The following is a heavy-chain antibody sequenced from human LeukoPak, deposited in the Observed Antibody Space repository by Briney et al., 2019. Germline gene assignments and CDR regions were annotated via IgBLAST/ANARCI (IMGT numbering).Heavy chain of an antibody. Sequence: SETLSLTCAVNGGSFSGYYWTWIRQSPGKGLEWIGEIIHSGRTNYSPSLKSRLTLSVDPSMNHFSLRLSSVTAADTAVYYCARGTVLTGYASFDYWGQGALVTVSS. CDR1: GGSFSGYY. CDR3: ARGTVLTGYASFDY. J-gene: IGHJ4*02. D-gene: IGHD3-16*01. CDR2: IIHSGRT. V-gene: IGHV4-34*01.